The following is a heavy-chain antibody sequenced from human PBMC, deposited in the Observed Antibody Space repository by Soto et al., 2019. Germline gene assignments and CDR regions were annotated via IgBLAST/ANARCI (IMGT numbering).Heavy chain of an antibody. V-gene: IGHV3-23*01. CDR3: AKDVGSCSGTSYFYSYYGMDV. CDR1: GITFSNYA. CDR2: ISGDGDIT. Sequence: GGSLRLSCAASGITFSNYAMSWVRQAPGKGLEWVSVISGDGDITYYADSVKGRFTISRDNSNNTLYLQLNSLRAEDTAVYYCAKDVGSCSGTSYFYSYYGMDVWGQGTTVTVSS. J-gene: IGHJ6*02. D-gene: IGHD2-15*01.